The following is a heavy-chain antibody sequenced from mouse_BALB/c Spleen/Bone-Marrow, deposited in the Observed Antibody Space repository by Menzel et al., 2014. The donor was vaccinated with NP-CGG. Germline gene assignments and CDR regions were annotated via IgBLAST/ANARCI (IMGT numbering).Heavy chain of an antibody. CDR1: GYTLTSYW. V-gene: IGHV1S22*01. Sequence: QQPGSELVRPGASVKLSCKASGYTLTSYWMRWVKQRPGQGLEWIGNIYPGSGSTNYDEKFKSKATLTVDTSSSTAYMQLSSLTSEDSAVYYCTLRWSYYAMDYWGQGTSVTVSS. CDR3: TLRWSYYAMDY. CDR2: IYPGSGST. D-gene: IGHD2-3*01. J-gene: IGHJ4*01.